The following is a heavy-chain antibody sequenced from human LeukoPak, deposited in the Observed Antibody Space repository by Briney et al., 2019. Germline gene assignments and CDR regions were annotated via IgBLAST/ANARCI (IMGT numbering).Heavy chain of an antibody. CDR3: ARGQYCSSTSCYLLNAEYFQH. V-gene: IGHV1-18*01. CDR2: ISAYNGNT. Sequence: GASVKVSCKASGYTFTSHGIIWVRQAPGQGLEWMGWISAYNGNTNYAQKLQGRVTMTTDISTSTAYMELRSLRSDDTAVYYCARGQYCSSTSCYLLNAEYFQHWGQGTLVTVSS. CDR1: GYTFTSHG. J-gene: IGHJ1*01. D-gene: IGHD2-2*01.